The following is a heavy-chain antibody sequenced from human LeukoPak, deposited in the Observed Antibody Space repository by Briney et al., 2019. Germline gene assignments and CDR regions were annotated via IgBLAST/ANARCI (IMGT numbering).Heavy chain of an antibody. CDR3: ASGPPFLKYFEY. Sequence: GGSLRLSCAASGFTFSTYVMNWFRQAPGKGLEWVSTISVGAEYIFYADSMKGRFTISRDDSNNALYLQMHSLRAEDTALYYCASGPPFLKYFEYWGQGTLVTVSS. J-gene: IGHJ4*02. CDR2: ISVGAEYI. V-gene: IGHV3-23*01. D-gene: IGHD3-3*01. CDR1: GFTFSTYV.